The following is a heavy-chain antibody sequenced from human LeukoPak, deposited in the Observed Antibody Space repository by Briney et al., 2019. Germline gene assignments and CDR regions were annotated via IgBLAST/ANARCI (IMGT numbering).Heavy chain of an antibody. J-gene: IGHJ4*02. CDR1: GFTFSGFW. D-gene: IGHD2-15*01. Sequence: GGSLRLSCAASGFTFSGFWMHWVRQAPGKGQVWISRLHSDGSNTDYADSVKGRFTISRDNAKNSLYLQMNSLRAEDTAVYYCAREGGDIADTGFDFWGQGTLVTVSS. V-gene: IGHV3-74*01. CDR2: LHSDGSNT. CDR3: AREGGDIADTGFDF.